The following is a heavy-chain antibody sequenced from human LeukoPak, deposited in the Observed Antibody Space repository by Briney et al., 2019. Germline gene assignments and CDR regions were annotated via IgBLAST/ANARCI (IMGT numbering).Heavy chain of an antibody. CDR1: GFTFSSYA. D-gene: IGHD3-10*01. CDR2: ISGSGGST. V-gene: IGHV3-23*01. J-gene: IGHJ4*02. CDR3: GKDMARIYYYGSGEIDY. Sequence: GGSLRLSYAASGFTFSSYAMSWVRQAPGKGLEWVSAISGSGGSTYYADSVKGRFTISRDNSNNTLHLQMNSLRAEDTAVYYCGKDMARIYYYGSGEIDYWGQGTLVTVSS.